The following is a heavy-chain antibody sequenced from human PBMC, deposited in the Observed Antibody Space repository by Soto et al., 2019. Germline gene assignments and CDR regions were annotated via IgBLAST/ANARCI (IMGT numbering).Heavy chain of an antibody. CDR1: GGTFSSYA. Sequence: QVQLVQSGAEVKKPGSSVKVSCKASGGTFSSYAITWVRQAPGQGLEWMGGIIPIFGTANYAQKFQGRVTITADESLTTAYMELSSLRSDDTAVYYWARDFPSSSSDPWGQGTLVTGSS. J-gene: IGHJ5*02. CDR2: IIPIFGTA. V-gene: IGHV1-69*01. CDR3: ARDFPSSSSDP.